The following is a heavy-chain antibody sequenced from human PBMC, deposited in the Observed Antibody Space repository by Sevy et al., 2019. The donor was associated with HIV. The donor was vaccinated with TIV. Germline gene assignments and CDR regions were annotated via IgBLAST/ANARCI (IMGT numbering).Heavy chain of an antibody. V-gene: IGHV3-23*01. CDR2: ISGSGGST. J-gene: IGHJ6*02. CDR3: AKGDSSFYGLDV. CDR1: GFTFSTYA. D-gene: IGHD6-6*01. Sequence: GGSLRLSRAASGFTFSTYAMAWVRQAPGKGLEWVSGISGSGGSTYYADSVKGRFTISRDKSKNTLYLQMNSLRAEDTAVYYCAKGDSSFYGLDVWGQGTTVTVSS.